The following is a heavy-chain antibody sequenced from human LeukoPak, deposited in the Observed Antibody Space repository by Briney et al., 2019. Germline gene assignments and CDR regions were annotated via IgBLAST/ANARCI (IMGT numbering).Heavy chain of an antibody. J-gene: IGHJ4*02. Sequence: SETLSLTCTVSGGSISSYYWSWIRQPPGKGLEWIGNIYYSGSTNYNPSLKSRVTMSVDMSKNQFSLNLSSVTAADTAVYYCARGGTYGFYWGQGTLVTVSS. CDR3: ARGGTYGFY. D-gene: IGHD3-10*01. V-gene: IGHV4-59*01. CDR2: IYYSGST. CDR1: GGSISSYY.